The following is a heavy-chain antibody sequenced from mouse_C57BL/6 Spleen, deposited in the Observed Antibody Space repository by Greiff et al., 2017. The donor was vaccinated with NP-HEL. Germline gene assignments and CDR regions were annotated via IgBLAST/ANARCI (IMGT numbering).Heavy chain of an antibody. V-gene: IGHV5-4*01. CDR2: ISDGGSYT. Sequence: EVQWVESGGGLVKPGGSLKLSCAASGFTFSSYAMSWVRQTPEKRLEWVATISDGGSYTYYPDNVKGRFTISRDNAKNNLYLQMSHLKSEDTAMYYCARVYDGYYGAMDYWGQGTSVTVSS. CDR3: ARVYDGYYGAMDY. CDR1: GFTFSSYA. J-gene: IGHJ4*01. D-gene: IGHD2-3*01.